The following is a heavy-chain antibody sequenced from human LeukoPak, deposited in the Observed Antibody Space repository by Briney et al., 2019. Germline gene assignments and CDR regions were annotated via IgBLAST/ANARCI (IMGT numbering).Heavy chain of an antibody. CDR3: ARDAQRGFDYSNSLEY. V-gene: IGHV3-33*04. D-gene: IGHD4-11*01. CDR2: IWSDGSNR. J-gene: IGHJ2*01. CDR1: GFIFSHYG. Sequence: GGSLRLSCAASGFIFSHYGMHWVRQAPGKGLEWVAVIWSDGSNRFYAGSVKGRFTISRDNSQNTLFLQMNSLRGEDTAMYYCARDAQRGFDYSNSLEYWGRGTLATVSS.